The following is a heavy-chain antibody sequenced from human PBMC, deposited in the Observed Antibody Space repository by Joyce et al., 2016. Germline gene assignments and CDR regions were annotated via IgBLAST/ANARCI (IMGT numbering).Heavy chain of an antibody. Sequence: EVQLVESGGGLVQPGGSLRLSCAASGFTFSGHSMSWLHQAPGGGLEGVANIKQDGSAVYYLDSVEGRFTVSRDNARSVVHLQMVSLRVEDTALYYCARGKAFDVWGQGTMVTVSS. CDR1: GFTFSGHS. V-gene: IGHV3-7*01. CDR3: ARGKAFDV. CDR2: IKQDGSAV. J-gene: IGHJ3*01.